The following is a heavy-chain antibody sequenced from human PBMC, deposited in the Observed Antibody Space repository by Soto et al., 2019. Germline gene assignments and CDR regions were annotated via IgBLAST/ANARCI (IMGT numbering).Heavy chain of an antibody. CDR1: GFNFSSYA. V-gene: IGHV3-23*01. CDR3: AKEWGLSITIFGVVSYYYYGMDV. Sequence: GGPLILSCTASGFNFSSYARHWVRQAPGEGQGLRRGLEWVSAISGSGGSTYYADSVKGRFTISRDNSKNTLYLQMNSLRAEDTAVYYCAKEWGLSITIFGVVSYYYYGMDVWGQGTTVTV. D-gene: IGHD3-3*01. J-gene: IGHJ6*02. CDR2: ISGSGGST.